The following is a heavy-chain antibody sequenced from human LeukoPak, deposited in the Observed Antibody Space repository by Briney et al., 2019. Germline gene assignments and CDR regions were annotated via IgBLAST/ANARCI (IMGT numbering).Heavy chain of an antibody. D-gene: IGHD1-26*01. J-gene: IGHJ3*02. CDR3: ARPHDGGIYTNDAFDI. CDR1: GYTFTDYY. Sequence: ASVKVSCKASGYTFTDYYMHWVRQAPGQGLEWMGWINPDSGGTRYSQKFQGRVTMTRDTSINTVYMELSRLRSDDTAVYYCARPHDGGIYTNDAFDICGQGTMVTVSS. CDR2: INPDSGGT. V-gene: IGHV1-2*02.